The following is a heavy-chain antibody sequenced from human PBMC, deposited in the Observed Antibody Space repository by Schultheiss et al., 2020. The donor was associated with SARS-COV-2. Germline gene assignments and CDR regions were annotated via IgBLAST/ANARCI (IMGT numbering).Heavy chain of an antibody. Sequence: SETLSLTCAVSGGSISSSNWWSWVRQPPGKGLEWIGEINHSGSTNYNPSLKSRVTISVDTSKNQFSLKLSSVTAADTAVYYCARRGYSYVVYFDYWGQGTLVTVSS. D-gene: IGHD5-18*01. CDR2: INHSGST. CDR3: ARRGYSYVVYFDY. J-gene: IGHJ4*02. CDR1: GGSISSSNW. V-gene: IGHV4-4*02.